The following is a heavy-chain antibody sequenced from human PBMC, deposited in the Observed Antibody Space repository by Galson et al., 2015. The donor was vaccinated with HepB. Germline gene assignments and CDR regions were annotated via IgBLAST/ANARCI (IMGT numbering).Heavy chain of an antibody. CDR1: GFTFSSYA. CDR3: AKDHSGPNTVVTPALDY. J-gene: IGHJ4*02. D-gene: IGHD4-23*01. V-gene: IGHV3-23*01. CDR2: ISGSGGST. Sequence: SLRLSCAASGFTFSSYAMSWVRQAPGKGLEWVSAISGSGGSTYYADSVKGRFTISRDNSKNTLYLQMNSLRAEDTAVYYCAKDHSGPNTVVTPALDYWGQGTLVTVSS.